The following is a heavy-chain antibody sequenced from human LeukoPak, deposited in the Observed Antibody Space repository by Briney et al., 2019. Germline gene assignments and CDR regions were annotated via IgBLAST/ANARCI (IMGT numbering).Heavy chain of an antibody. CDR1: GYSFTSYW. Sequence: GESLKISCKGSGYSFTSYWIGWVCQMPGKGLEWMGIIYPGDSDTRYSPSFQGQVTISADKSISTAYLQWSSLKASDTAMYYCARHNVDTAMVYGMDVWGQGTTVTVSS. CDR3: ARHNVDTAMVYGMDV. J-gene: IGHJ6*02. V-gene: IGHV5-51*01. D-gene: IGHD5-18*01. CDR2: IYPGDSDT.